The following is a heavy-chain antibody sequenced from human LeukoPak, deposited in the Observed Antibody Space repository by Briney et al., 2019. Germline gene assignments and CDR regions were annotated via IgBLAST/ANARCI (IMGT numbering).Heavy chain of an antibody. J-gene: IGHJ3*02. Sequence: ASVKVSCKVSGYTLTELSMHWVRQAPGKGLEWMGGFDPEDGETIYARKFQGRVTMTEDTSTDTAYMELSSLRSEDTAVYYCATDGIVVVTAIRGSAFDIWGQGTMVTVSS. V-gene: IGHV1-24*01. CDR2: FDPEDGET. CDR3: ATDGIVVVTAIRGSAFDI. CDR1: GYTLTELS. D-gene: IGHD2-21*02.